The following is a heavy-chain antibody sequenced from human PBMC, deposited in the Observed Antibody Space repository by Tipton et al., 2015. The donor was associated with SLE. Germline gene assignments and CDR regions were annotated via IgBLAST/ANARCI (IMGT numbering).Heavy chain of an antibody. CDR1: GFTVSSNY. CDR2: IYSGGST. Sequence: AVSGFTVSSNYMSWVRQAPGKGLEWVSVIYSGGSTYYADSVKGRFTISRDNSKNTLYLQMNSLRAEDTAVYYCARARGPEFDYWGQGTLVTVSS. J-gene: IGHJ4*02. D-gene: IGHD1-14*01. CDR3: ARARGPEFDY. V-gene: IGHV3-66*01.